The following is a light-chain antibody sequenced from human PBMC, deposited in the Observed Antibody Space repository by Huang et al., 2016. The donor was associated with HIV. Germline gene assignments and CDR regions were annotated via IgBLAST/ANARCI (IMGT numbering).Light chain of an antibody. Sequence: IVMTQSPLSLPVTPGEPASISCKSSQSLLHSNGYNYLDWDLQKPGQSPQLLISLGSNRASGVPDRFSGSGSGTDFTLKISRVEAEDVGVYYCMQALETPITFGQGTRLEIK. J-gene: IGKJ5*01. CDR1: QSLLHSNGYNY. CDR2: LGS. CDR3: MQALETPIT. V-gene: IGKV2-28*01.